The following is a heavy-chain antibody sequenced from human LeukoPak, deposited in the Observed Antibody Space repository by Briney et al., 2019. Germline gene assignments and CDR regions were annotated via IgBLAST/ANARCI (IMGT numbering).Heavy chain of an antibody. CDR1: GFTFSSYE. CDR2: ISSSGSTI. CDR3: ARGSGLLFNY. J-gene: IGHJ4*02. D-gene: IGHD2-15*01. V-gene: IGHV3-48*03. Sequence: GGSLRLSCAASGFTFSSYEMNWVRQAPGKGLEWVSYISSSGSTIYYADPVKGRFTISRDNAKNSLYLQMNSLRAEDTAVYYCARGSGLLFNYWGQGTLVTVSS.